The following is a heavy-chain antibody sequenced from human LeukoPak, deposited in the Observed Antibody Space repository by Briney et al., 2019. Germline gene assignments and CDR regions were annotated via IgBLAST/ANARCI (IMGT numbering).Heavy chain of an antibody. Sequence: ICCKAARSILRGYALSWEQKAPGQGLEWMGRIIPILGIANYAQKFQGRVTITADKSTSTAYMELSSLRSEDTAVYYCARDAWVYSGSYPNYYFDYWGQGTLVTVSS. V-gene: IGHV1-69*04. CDR3: ARDAWVYSGSYPNYYFDY. CDR1: RSILRGYA. J-gene: IGHJ4*02. D-gene: IGHD1-26*01. CDR2: IIPILGIA.